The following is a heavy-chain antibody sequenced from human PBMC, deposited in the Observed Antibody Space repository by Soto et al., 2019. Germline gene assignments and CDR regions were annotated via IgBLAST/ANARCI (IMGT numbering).Heavy chain of an antibody. CDR1: GFTFSSYS. D-gene: IGHD1-26*01. J-gene: IGHJ6*02. V-gene: IGHV3-21*01. CDR3: AISGSPQGYYYYGMDV. Sequence: EVQLVESGGGLVKPGGSLRPSCAASGFTFSSYSMNWVRQAPGKGLEWVSSISSSSSYIYYADSVKGRFTISRDNAKNSLYLQMNSLRAEDTAVYYCAISGSPQGYYYYGMDVWGQGTTVTVSS. CDR2: ISSSSSYI.